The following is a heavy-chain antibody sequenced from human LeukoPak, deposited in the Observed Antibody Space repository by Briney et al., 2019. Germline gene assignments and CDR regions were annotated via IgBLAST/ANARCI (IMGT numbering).Heavy chain of an antibody. CDR2: INTNTGNP. V-gene: IGHV7-4-1*02. J-gene: IGHJ4*02. CDR3: ARESEGIQLWFYFDY. CDR1: GYTFTSYA. D-gene: IGHD5-18*01. Sequence: ASVNVSCKASGYTFTSYAMNWVRQAPGQGLEWMGWINTNTGNPTYAQGFTGRFVFSLDTSVSTAYLQISSLKAEDTAVYYCARESEGIQLWFYFDYWGQGTLVTVSS.